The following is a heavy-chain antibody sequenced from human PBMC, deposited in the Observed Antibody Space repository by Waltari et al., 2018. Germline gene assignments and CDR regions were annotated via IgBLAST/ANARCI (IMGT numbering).Heavy chain of an antibody. CDR3: ARDTDDFWSGAFDI. J-gene: IGHJ3*02. CDR1: GFSVSSNY. D-gene: IGHD3-3*01. CDR2: SYSGGST. V-gene: IGHV3-53*02. Sequence: EVQLVETGGGLIQPGGSLRLSCEASGFSVSSNYMSWVRQAPGKGLEWVSVSYSGGSTFYADSVKGRFTISRDNSKNTVYLQMNSLRAEDTAVYYCARDTDDFWSGAFDIWGQGTMVTVSS.